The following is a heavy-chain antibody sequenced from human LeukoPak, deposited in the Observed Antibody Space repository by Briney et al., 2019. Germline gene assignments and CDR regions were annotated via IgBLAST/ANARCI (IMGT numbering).Heavy chain of an antibody. J-gene: IGHJ4*02. CDR1: GTSFSSYY. Sequence: SETLSLTCGVSGTSFSSYYWSWIRQTPGKGLEWIGEVNHSGYTNMNPSLKRRVTISVDTSKNQFSLRMSTVTAADTAVYFCARMTTGHDYWGQGTLVTVSS. CDR2: VNHSGYT. V-gene: IGHV4-34*01. D-gene: IGHD4-17*01. CDR3: ARMTTGHDY.